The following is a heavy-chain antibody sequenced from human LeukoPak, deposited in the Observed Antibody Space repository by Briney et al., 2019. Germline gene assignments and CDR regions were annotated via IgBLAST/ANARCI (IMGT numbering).Heavy chain of an antibody. CDR1: AFTFSNYA. CDR2: IWYDGSNE. J-gene: IGHJ4*02. CDR3: ARGERVNLWIFEGYDY. V-gene: IGHV3-33*01. D-gene: IGHD3-3*01. Sequence: GRSLRLSCAASAFTFSNYAMHWVRQATGEGLEWVGMIWYDGSNENYADSVRGRFTISRDNVKNTLYLQMSSLRAEDTAVYYCARGERVNLWIFEGYDYWGRGTLVTVSS.